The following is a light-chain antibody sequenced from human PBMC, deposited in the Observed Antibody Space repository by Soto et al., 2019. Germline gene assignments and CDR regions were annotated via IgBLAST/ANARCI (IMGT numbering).Light chain of an antibody. CDR1: SGHSSYA. Sequence: QSVLTQSPSASASLGASVKLTCTLSSGHSSYAFAWHQQQPEKGPRYLMKLNSDGSHSKGDGIPDRFSGSSSGAERYLTISSLQSEDEADYYCQTWGTGLLVFGGGTKVTVL. CDR3: QTWGTGLLV. V-gene: IGLV4-69*01. CDR2: LNSDGSH. J-gene: IGLJ3*02.